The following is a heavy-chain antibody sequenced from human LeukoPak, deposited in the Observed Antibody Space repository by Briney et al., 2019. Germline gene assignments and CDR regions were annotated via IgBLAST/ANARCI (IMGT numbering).Heavy chain of an antibody. Sequence: SQTLSLTCAVSGDSISYESYYWNWIRQAPGKGPEWIGNIYRGRTHYNPSLESRVTMSVDMSENHISLRLTSVTAADTAVYYCAREGGPYRPLDYSGQGTLVTVSS. CDR2: IYRGRT. J-gene: IGHJ4*02. CDR1: GDSISYESYY. CDR3: AREGGPYRPLDY. V-gene: IGHV4-30-2*01.